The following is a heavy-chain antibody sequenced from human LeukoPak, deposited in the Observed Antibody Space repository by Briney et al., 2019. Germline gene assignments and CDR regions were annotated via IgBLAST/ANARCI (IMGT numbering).Heavy chain of an antibody. Sequence: SETLSLTCTVSGGSISSSGSYWGWIRQPPGKGLEWIGSIYYSGNTYNPSLKSRVTISVDTSKNQFSLNLTSVNAADTAIYYCARVMAARREDLNWFDPWGQGALVTVSS. CDR1: GGSISSSGSY. D-gene: IGHD6-6*01. J-gene: IGHJ5*02. CDR2: IYYSGNT. V-gene: IGHV4-39*07. CDR3: ARVMAARREDLNWFDP.